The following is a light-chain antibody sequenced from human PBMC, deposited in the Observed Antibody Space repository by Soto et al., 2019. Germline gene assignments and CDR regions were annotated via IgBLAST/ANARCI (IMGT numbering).Light chain of an antibody. CDR3: QQYNKWPLT. Sequence: EIVMTQSPATLSVSPGERATLSCRASESASTNLAWYQQRPGQAPWLLIYATSTRATGIPARFTGSVSGTDFTLTISSLQSEDFAVYYCQQYNKWPLTFGGGTKVEIK. J-gene: IGKJ4*01. V-gene: IGKV3-15*01. CDR2: ATS. CDR1: ESASTN.